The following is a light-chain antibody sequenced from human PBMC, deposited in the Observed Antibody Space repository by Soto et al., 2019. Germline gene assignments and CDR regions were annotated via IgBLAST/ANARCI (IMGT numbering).Light chain of an antibody. J-gene: IGLJ3*02. CDR3: CSYPGSRWV. CDR2: EVN. V-gene: IGLV2-23*02. CDR1: SSDFGTFNL. Sequence: QSVLAQPASVSGSPGQSITFSCTGASSDFGTFNLVSWYQQYPGKAPKLIIFEVNKRPPGISIRFSGSGSGNTASLTIAGLQAEDEADYYGCSYPGSRWVFGGGTKLTVL.